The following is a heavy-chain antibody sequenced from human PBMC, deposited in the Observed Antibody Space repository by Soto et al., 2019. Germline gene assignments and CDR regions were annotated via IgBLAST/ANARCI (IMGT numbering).Heavy chain of an antibody. CDR3: ARAGHLFAY. CDR2: INYSGRT. V-gene: IGHV4-34*01. J-gene: IGHJ4*02. CDR1: GGSFSDYY. Sequence: QVQLQQWGAGLLKPSDTLSLTCAVHGGSFSDYYWSWIRQPPGKGLEWIGEINYSGRTDYNPSIKLRVTQTIDTSKNHFPLTLSSMTAADTAVHSCARAGHLFAYRGQGISVTLSS.